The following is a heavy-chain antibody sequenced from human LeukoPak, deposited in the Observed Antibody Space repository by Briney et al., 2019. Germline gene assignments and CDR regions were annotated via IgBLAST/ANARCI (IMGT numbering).Heavy chain of an antibody. J-gene: IGHJ4*02. CDR3: ARGRDYDILTGYEPAMYYFDY. D-gene: IGHD3-9*01. Sequence: SETLSLTCAVYGGSFSGYYWSWIRQPPGKGLEWIGEINHSGSTNYNPSLKSRVTTSVDTSKNQFSLKLSSVTAADTAVYYCARGRDYDILTGYEPAMYYFDYWGQGTLVTVSS. V-gene: IGHV4-34*01. CDR1: GGSFSGYY. CDR2: INHSGST.